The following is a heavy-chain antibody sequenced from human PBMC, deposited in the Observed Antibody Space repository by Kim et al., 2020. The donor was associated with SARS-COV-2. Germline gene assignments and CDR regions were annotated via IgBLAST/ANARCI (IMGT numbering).Heavy chain of an antibody. CDR1: GFTFSSYG. J-gene: IGHJ6*02. V-gene: IGHV3-30*18. D-gene: IGHD3-10*01. Sequence: GGSLRLSCAASGFTFSSYGMHWVRQAPGKGLEWVAVISYDGSNKYYADSVKGRFTISRDNSKNPLYLQMNSLRAEDTAVYYCAKESGSGSYYAWTYYYYGMDVWGQGTTVTVSS. CDR3: AKESGSGSYYAWTYYYYGMDV. CDR2: ISYDGSNK.